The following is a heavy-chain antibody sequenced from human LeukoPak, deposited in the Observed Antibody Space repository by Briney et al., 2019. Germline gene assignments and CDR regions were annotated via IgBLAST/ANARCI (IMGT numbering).Heavy chain of an antibody. CDR2: IYYSGST. D-gene: IGHD6-19*01. J-gene: IGHJ4*02. Sequence: SETLSLTCTVSGGSISSSSYYWGWIRQPPGKWLEWIGSIYYSGSTYYNPSLKSRVTISVDTSKNQFSLKLSSVTAADTAVYYCASVTAIVVAGRLFDYWGQGTLVTVSS. CDR3: ASVTAIVVAGRLFDY. V-gene: IGHV4-39*01. CDR1: GGSISSSSYY.